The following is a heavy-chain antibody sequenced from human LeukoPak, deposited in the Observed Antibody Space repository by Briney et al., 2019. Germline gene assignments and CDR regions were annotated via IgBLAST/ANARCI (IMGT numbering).Heavy chain of an antibody. CDR1: GYTFTAYY. V-gene: IGHV1-2*02. CDR3: ASVAPAGTNY. J-gene: IGHJ4*02. Sequence: GASVTVSCKASGYTFTAYYMHWVRQAPGQGLEWMGWINPNSGGTNYAQKFQGRVTMTRDTSISTAYMELRRRRSDDTAVYYCASVAPAGTNYWGQGTLVTVSS. CDR2: INPNSGGT. D-gene: IGHD6-13*01.